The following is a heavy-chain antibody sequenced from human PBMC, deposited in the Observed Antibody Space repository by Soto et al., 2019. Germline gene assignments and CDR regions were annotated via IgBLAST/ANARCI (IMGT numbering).Heavy chain of an antibody. Sequence: PGGSLRLSCAASGFTFSNYAMSWVRQAPGKGLEWVSGISGRGSTTYADSVKGRFAISRDNSKNTLYLQMNSLRAEDTAVYYCAKEKDYEYVWGTYRYTSDYWGQGTLVTVSS. V-gene: IGHV3-23*01. CDR1: GFTFSNYA. CDR2: ISGRGST. D-gene: IGHD3-16*02. CDR3: AKEKDYEYVWGTYRYTSDY. J-gene: IGHJ4*02.